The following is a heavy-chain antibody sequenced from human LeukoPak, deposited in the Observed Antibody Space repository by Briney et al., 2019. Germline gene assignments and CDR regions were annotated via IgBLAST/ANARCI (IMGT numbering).Heavy chain of an antibody. J-gene: IGHJ4*02. V-gene: IGHV4-39*07. CDR2: IYYSGST. CDR1: GGSISSSSYY. CDR3: ARDRVYYYDSSGSIPAFDY. Sequence: SETLSLTCTVSGGSISSSSYYWGWIRQPPGKGLEWIGSIYYSGSTYYNPSLKSRVTISVDTSKNQFSLKLSSVTAADTAVYYCARDRVYYYDSSGSIPAFDYWGQGTPVTVSS. D-gene: IGHD3-22*01.